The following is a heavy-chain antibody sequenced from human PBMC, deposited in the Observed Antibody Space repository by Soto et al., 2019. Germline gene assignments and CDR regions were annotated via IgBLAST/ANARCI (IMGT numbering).Heavy chain of an antibody. CDR1: GGSISSGGYY. J-gene: IGHJ4*02. CDR2: IYYSGST. CDR3: ARVWEDGYSNFDY. Sequence: PSETLSLTCTVSGGSISSGGYYWSWIRQHPGKGLEWIGYIYYSGSTYYNPSLKSRVTISVDTSKNQFSLKLSSVTAADTAVYYCARVWEDGYSNFDYWGQGTLVTVSS. D-gene: IGHD4-4*01. V-gene: IGHV4-31*03.